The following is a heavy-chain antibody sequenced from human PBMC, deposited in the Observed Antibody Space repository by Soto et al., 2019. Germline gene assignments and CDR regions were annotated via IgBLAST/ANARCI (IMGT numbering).Heavy chain of an antibody. V-gene: IGHV1-69*12. CDR1: GGTFSSYA. CDR3: ARAVAGGVYYYYGMDV. Sequence: QVQLVQSGAEVKKPGSSVKVSCKASGGTFSSYAINWVRQAPGQGLEWMGGIIPIFGTADYAQKFQGRVTITADESTSTAYMEPSSLRSEDTAVYYCARAVAGGVYYYYGMDVWGQGTTVTVSS. CDR2: IIPIFGTA. J-gene: IGHJ6*02. D-gene: IGHD6-19*01.